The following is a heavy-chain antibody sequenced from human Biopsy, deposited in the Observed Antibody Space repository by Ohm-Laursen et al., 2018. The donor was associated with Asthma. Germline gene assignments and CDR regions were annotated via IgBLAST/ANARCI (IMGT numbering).Heavy chain of an antibody. V-gene: IGHV3-21*01. CDR1: GYTFSRYS. CDR3: AREGHEYCSSTSCASFDY. CDR2: ISTASSFI. Sequence: SLRLSCAASGYTFSRYSIHWVRQIPGKGLEWVASISTASSFIYYADSVRGRFTTSRDNARNSVYLQMNSLRAEDTAVYYCAREGHEYCSSTSCASFDYWGQGTLVTVSS. D-gene: IGHD2-2*01. J-gene: IGHJ4*02.